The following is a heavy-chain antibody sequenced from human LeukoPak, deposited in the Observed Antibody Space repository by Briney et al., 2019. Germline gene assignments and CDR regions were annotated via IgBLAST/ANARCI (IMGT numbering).Heavy chain of an antibody. D-gene: IGHD2-21*02. CDR1: GFIFSSYS. J-gene: IGHJ6*02. CDR2: ITSSSSYI. CDR3: ARAAATDPYYYYGMDV. V-gene: IGHV3-21*01. Sequence: PGGSLRLSCAASGFIFSSYSMNWVRQAPGKGLEWVSSITSSSSYIYYADSVKGRFTISRDNAKISLFLQMNSLRAEDTAVYYCARAAATDPYYYYGMDVWGQGTTVTVSS.